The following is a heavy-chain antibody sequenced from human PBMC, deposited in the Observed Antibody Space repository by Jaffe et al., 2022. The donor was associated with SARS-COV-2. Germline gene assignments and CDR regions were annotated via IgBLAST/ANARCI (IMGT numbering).Heavy chain of an antibody. V-gene: IGHV3-30*04. CDR1: GFTFSSYA. D-gene: IGHD3-10*01. Sequence: QVQLVESGGGVVQPGRSLRLSCAASGFTFSSYAMHWVRQAPGKGLEWVAVISYDGSNKYYADSVKGRFTISRDNSKNTLYLQMNSLRAEDTAVYYCARGYGSGTVLNAFDIWGQGTMVTVSS. CDR3: ARGYGSGTVLNAFDI. J-gene: IGHJ3*02. CDR2: ISYDGSNK.